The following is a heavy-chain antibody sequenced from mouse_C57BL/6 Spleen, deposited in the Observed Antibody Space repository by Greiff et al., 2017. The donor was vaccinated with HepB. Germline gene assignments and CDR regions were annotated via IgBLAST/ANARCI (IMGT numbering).Heavy chain of an antibody. CDR1: VYTFTSYW. CDR2: IDPSDSYT. V-gene: IGHV1-50*01. CDR3: ARLENYFDY. J-gene: IGHJ2*01. Sequence: QVQLQQPGAELVKPGASVKLSCKASVYTFTSYWMQWVKQRPGQGLEWIGEIDPSDSYTNYNQKFKGKATLTVDTSSSTAYMQLSSLTSEDSAVYYCARLENYFDYWGQGTTLTVSS.